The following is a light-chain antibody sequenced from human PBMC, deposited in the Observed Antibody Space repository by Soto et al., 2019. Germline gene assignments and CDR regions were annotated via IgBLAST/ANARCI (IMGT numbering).Light chain of an antibody. CDR3: QQYGSSPLT. Sequence: EIVLTQSPGTLSLSPGERATLSCRASQSVRSNYLAWYQQKPGQAPRFLIYDASSRATGIPDRFSGSGSGTDFTLTISRLEPEDFAVYYCQQYGSSPLTFGEGTKVEIK. J-gene: IGKJ4*01. V-gene: IGKV3-20*01. CDR1: QSVRSNY. CDR2: DAS.